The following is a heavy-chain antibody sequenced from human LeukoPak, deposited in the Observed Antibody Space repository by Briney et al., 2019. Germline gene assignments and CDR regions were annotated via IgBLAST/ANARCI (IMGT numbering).Heavy chain of an antibody. CDR1: GFTFSSYA. CDR2: ISYDGSNK. CDR3: ARDRLRAHGYCSSTSCPPRGFDY. V-gene: IGHV3-30*04. Sequence: GRALRLSCAASGFTFSSYAMHWVRQAPGKGLEWVAVISYDGSNKYYADSVKGRFTTSRDNSKNTLYLQMNSLRAEDTAVYYCARDRLRAHGYCSSTSCPPRGFDYWGQGTLVTVSS. D-gene: IGHD2-2*01. J-gene: IGHJ4*02.